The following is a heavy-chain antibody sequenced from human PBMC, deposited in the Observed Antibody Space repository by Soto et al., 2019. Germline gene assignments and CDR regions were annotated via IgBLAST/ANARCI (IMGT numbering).Heavy chain of an antibody. CDR3: ARVYGYYYYYTDV. J-gene: IGHJ6*03. CDR2: ISPDSGKT. D-gene: IGHD2-8*01. CDR1: GYSLTDNG. Sequence: QAYLEQSRAEVKKPGASVKVSCKASGYSLTDNGITWVRQASGQGLEYVGWISPDSGKTDYAQKFQGRVTMTRDTSINTVYMELSSLRSDDTAVYYCARVYGYYYYYTDVRGKGTTVIVSS. V-gene: IGHV1-8*01.